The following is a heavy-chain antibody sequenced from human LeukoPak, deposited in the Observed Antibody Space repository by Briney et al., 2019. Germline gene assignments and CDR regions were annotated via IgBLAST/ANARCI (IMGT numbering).Heavy chain of an antibody. CDR1: GGSISSGSYY. CDR3: ASEPTYSSSWYFY. J-gene: IGHJ4*02. Sequence: PSETLSLTCTVSGGSISSGSYYWSWIRQPAGKGLEWFGRIYTSGSTNYNPSLKSRVTISVDTAKHQFSLKLSSVTAADTAVYYCASEPTYSSSWYFYWGQGTLVTVSS. CDR2: IYTSGST. D-gene: IGHD6-13*01. V-gene: IGHV4-61*02.